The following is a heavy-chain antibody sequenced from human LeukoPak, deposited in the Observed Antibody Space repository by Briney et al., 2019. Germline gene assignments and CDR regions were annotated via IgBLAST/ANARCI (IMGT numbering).Heavy chain of an antibody. CDR2: IYTSGST. Sequence: PSETLSLTCTVSGGSISSGSYYWSWLRQPAGKGLEWIGRIYTSGSTNYNPSLKSRVTISVDTSKNQFSLKLSSVTAADTAVYYCARDNSVEDTAWWFDPWGQGTLVTVSS. CDR3: ARDNSVEDTAWWFDP. CDR1: GGSISSGSYY. J-gene: IGHJ5*02. V-gene: IGHV4-61*02. D-gene: IGHD4-23*01.